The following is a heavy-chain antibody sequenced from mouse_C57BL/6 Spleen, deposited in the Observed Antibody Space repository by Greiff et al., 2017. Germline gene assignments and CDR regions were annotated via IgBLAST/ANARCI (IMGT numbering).Heavy chain of an antibody. J-gene: IGHJ2*01. D-gene: IGHD2-3*01. CDR3: ASGVYDGYTHLDY. CDR2: IDPSDSYT. CDR1: GYTFTSYW. V-gene: IGHV1-69*01. Sequence: VQLQQPGAELVMPGASVKLSCKASGYTFTSYWMHWVKQRPGQGLEWIGEIDPSDSYTNYNQKFKGKYTLTVDKSSSTAYMQLSSLTSEDSAVYYCASGVYDGYTHLDYWGQGTTLTVAS.